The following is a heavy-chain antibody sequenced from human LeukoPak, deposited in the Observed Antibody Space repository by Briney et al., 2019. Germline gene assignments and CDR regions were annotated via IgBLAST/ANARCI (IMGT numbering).Heavy chain of an antibody. CDR1: DSTFTSYY. D-gene: IGHD6-19*01. J-gene: IGHJ5*02. Sequence: ASVTLSRTASDSTFTSYYMHWMRHPPAPGLEWMSLITPSGGSTSYAQKFQGRVTITRNTSTSTVYMELSSLRSEDTAVYYCARDWLGIAVASGNWFDPWGQGTLVTVSS. CDR3: ARDWLGIAVASGNWFDP. CDR2: ITPSGGST. V-gene: IGHV1-46*01.